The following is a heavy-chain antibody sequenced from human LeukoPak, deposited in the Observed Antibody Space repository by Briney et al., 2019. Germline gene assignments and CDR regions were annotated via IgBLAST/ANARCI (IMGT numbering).Heavy chain of an antibody. CDR3: ARLRGSAFDI. CDR2: IYYSGST. D-gene: IGHD2-15*01. V-gene: IGHV4-59*01. CDR1: GGSISSYY. Sequence: SETLSLTCTVSGGSISSYYWSWIRQPPGKGLEWIGYIYYSGSTNYNPSLKSRVTISVDTSKNQFSLKLSSVTAADTAVYYCARLRGSAFDIWGQGTMVTVSS. J-gene: IGHJ3*02.